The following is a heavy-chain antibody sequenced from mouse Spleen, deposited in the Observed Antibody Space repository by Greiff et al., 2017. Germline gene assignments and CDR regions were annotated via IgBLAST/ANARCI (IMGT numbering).Heavy chain of an antibody. D-gene: IGHD3-1*01. CDR2: INYDGSST. CDR1: GFTFSDYY. Sequence: EVKVVESEGGLVQPGSSMKLSCTASGFTFSDYYMAWVRQVPEKGLEWVANINYDGSSTYYLDSLKSRFIISRDNAKNILYLQMSSLKSEDTATYYCARVQLGPYAMDYWGQGTSVTVSS. J-gene: IGHJ4*01. CDR3: ARVQLGPYAMDY. V-gene: IGHV5-16*01.